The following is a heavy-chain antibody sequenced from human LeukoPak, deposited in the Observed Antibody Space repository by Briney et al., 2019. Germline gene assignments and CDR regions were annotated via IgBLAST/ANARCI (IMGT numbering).Heavy chain of an antibody. V-gene: IGHV4-59*01. CDR1: GGSISSYY. CDR3: ARVPGYYGSSP. J-gene: IGHJ5*02. Sequence: SETLSLTCTVSGGSISSYYWSWIRQPPGKGLEWIGYIYYSGSINYNPSLKSRVTISVDTSKNQFSLKLSSVTAADTAVYYCARVPGYYGSSPWGQGTLVTVSP. CDR2: IYYSGSI. D-gene: IGHD3-10*01.